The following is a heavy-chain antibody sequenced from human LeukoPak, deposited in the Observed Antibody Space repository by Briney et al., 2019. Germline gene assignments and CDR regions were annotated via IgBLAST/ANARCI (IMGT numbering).Heavy chain of an antibody. CDR2: IDWDDDK. CDR3: ARTRFGDQGSRIDF. J-gene: IGHJ4*02. V-gene: IGHV2-70*17. D-gene: IGHD3-10*01. CDR1: GFSLTTSGMC. Sequence: SGPTLVNPTQTLTLTCTFSGFSLTTSGMCVSWIRQPPGKALEWLARIDWDDDKFYSTSLKTRLIISKDTSKNQVVLTMTNMDPVDTATYYCARTRFGDQGSRIDFWGQGTLVTVSS.